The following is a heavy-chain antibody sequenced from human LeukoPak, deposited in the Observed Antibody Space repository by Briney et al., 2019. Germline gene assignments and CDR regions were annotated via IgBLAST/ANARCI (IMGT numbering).Heavy chain of an antibody. CDR1: GLTFSDFW. CDR2: VKGDGRTT. Sequence: GGSLRLSCAASGLTFSDFWMHWVRQPPGEGLVWVALVKGDGRTTIYADSVKGRFTISRDNAKNTLYLQMNSLRADDSVVYYCATGHSYGYDYWGQGVLVTVSS. CDR3: ATGHSYGYDY. V-gene: IGHV3-74*01. J-gene: IGHJ4*02. D-gene: IGHD5-18*01.